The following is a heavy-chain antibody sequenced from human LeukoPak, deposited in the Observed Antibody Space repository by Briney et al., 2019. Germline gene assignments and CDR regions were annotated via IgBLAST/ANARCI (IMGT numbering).Heavy chain of an antibody. D-gene: IGHD3-22*01. CDR1: GITLSNYG. J-gene: IGHJ4*02. Sequence: GGSLRLPCAVSGITLSNYGMTWVRQAPGKGLEWVAGISDTGGRLNYADSVKGRFTISRDNPKNTLYLQMNSLRAEDTAVYFCAKRGVVIRVILVGFHKEAYYFDSWGQGALVTVSS. V-gene: IGHV3-23*01. CDR2: ISDTGGRL. CDR3: AKRGVVIRVILVGFHKEAYYFDS.